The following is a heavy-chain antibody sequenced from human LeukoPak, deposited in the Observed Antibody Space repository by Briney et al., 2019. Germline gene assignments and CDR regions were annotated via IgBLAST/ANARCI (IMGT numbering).Heavy chain of an antibody. Sequence: ASVKVSCKASGYTFTDYYLYWVRQAPGQGLEWMGRIIPILGIANYAQKFQGRVTITADKSTSTAYMELSSLRSEDTAVYYCARDPQDIVVVPAAIKGDFDYWGQGTLVTVSS. CDR1: GYTFTDYY. CDR3: ARDPQDIVVVPAAIKGDFDY. D-gene: IGHD2-2*02. J-gene: IGHJ4*02. CDR2: IIPILGIA. V-gene: IGHV1-69*04.